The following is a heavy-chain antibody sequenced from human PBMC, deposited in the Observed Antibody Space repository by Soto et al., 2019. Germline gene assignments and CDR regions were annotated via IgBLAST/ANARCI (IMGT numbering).Heavy chain of an antibody. V-gene: IGHV1-2*04. J-gene: IGHJ4*02. Sequence: GASVKVSCKASGYTFTGYYMHWVRQAPGQGLEWMGWINPNSDGTNYAQKFQGWVTMTRDTSISTAYMELSRLRSDDTAVYYCARGDVLLWFGELNTYYFDYWGQGTLVTVSS. CDR2: INPNSDGT. CDR1: GYTFTGYY. D-gene: IGHD3-10*01. CDR3: ARGDVLLWFGELNTYYFDY.